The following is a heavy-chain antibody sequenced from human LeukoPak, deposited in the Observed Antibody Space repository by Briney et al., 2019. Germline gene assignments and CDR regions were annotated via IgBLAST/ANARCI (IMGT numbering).Heavy chain of an antibody. CDR3: AGGPGFLIDC. CDR2: IKQDGSEK. D-gene: IGHD3-3*01. V-gene: IGHV3-7*01. Sequence: GGSLRLSCAASGFIFSSYWMHWVRQAPGKGLEWVANIKQDGSEKHYVDSVKGRLTISRDNAKNLLYLQMNSLRVEDTAVYYCAGGPGFLIDCWGQGTLVTVSS. CDR1: GFIFSSYW. J-gene: IGHJ4*02.